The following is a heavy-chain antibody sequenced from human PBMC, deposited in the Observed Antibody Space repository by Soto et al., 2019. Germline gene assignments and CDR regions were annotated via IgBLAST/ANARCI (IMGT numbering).Heavy chain of an antibody. CDR3: AREVQVHTPAFVY. D-gene: IGHD3-10*01. J-gene: IGHJ4*02. Sequence: QVQLVQSGAEMKKPGSSVKVSCQSSGGTFNTNAMNWVRQAPGQGPEWMGDISPMFGAANYAPKFQGRVTITADESTGTSYMQLSSLTSEDTALYFCAREVQVHTPAFVYWGQGPLVTVSS. V-gene: IGHV1-69*19. CDR1: GGTFNTNA. CDR2: ISPMFGAA.